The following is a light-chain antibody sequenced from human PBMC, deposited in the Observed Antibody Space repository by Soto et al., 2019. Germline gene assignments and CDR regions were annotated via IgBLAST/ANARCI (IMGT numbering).Light chain of an antibody. CDR2: NNN. Sequence: QSVLTQPPSASGTPGQRVTIACSGSSSNIGSTTEKCYQQLPGTAPKLLIYNNNQRPSGVPDRFSGSKSGTSASLAISGLQSEDEADYYCAAWDDSLNGVVFGGGTKLTVL. J-gene: IGLJ3*02. CDR1: SSNIGSTT. CDR3: AAWDDSLNGVV. V-gene: IGLV1-44*01.